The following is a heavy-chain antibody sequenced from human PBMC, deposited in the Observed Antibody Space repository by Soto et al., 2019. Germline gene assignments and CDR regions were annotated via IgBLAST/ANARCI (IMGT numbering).Heavy chain of an antibody. Sequence: QVQLVQSGAEEKKPGASVKVSCKAFRYTFSTYAIHWVRQAPGQRLEWMGWIHGGNGDTKYSQNFQDRITITRDTSASTASMVLSSLTSEDTAVYYCARDASGTYHGRLDPWGQGTLVIVSS. CDR3: ARDASGTYHGRLDP. J-gene: IGHJ5*02. V-gene: IGHV1-3*05. CDR2: IHGGNGDT. CDR1: RYTFSTYA. D-gene: IGHD1-26*01.